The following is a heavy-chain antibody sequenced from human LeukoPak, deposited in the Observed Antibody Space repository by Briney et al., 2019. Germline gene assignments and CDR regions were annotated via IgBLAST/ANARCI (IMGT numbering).Heavy chain of an antibody. J-gene: IGHJ4*02. D-gene: IGHD6-19*01. V-gene: IGHV3-21*01. CDR2: ISSSSSYI. Sequence: PGGSLRLSCAASGFTFSSYSMSWVRQAPGKGLEWVSSISSSSSYIYYADSVKGRFTISRDNAKNSLYLQMNSLRAEDTAVYYCARDISGWYYFDYWGQGTLVTVSS. CDR1: GFTFSSYS. CDR3: ARDISGWYYFDY.